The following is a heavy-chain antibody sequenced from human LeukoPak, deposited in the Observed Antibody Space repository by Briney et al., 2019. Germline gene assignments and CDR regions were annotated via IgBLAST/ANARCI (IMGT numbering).Heavy chain of an antibody. CDR2: ISSSGSTI. J-gene: IGHJ4*02. V-gene: IGHV3-48*03. D-gene: IGHD3-10*01. CDR3: AKGKNTGSYLSHVDY. CDR1: GVTFSSYE. Sequence: GGSLRLSCAASGVTFSSYEMNWVRQAPGKGLEWVSYISSSGSTIYYANSVKGRFTISRDNAKNSLYLQMNSLRTEDTALYYCAKGKNTGSYLSHVDYWGQGTLVTVSS.